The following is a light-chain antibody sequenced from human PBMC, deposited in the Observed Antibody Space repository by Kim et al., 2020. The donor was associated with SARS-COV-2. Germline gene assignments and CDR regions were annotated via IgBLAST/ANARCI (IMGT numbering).Light chain of an antibody. Sequence: QSALTQPASVSGSPGQSITISCTGTSHDVGAYNLVSWYRQHPGTAPKLLIYAVSLRPSGVSNRFSGSKSGNTASLTISGLQAEDEADYYCNSLTTTNTRVFGTGTKVTVL. CDR1: SHDVGAYNL. CDR2: AVS. CDR3: NSLTTTNTRV. J-gene: IGLJ1*01. V-gene: IGLV2-14*03.